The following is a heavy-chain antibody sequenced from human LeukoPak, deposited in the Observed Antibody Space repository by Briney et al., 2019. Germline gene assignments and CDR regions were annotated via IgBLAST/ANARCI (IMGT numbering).Heavy chain of an antibody. CDR1: GFTFSDYY. CDR2: ISSSGSTI. Sequence: GGSLRLSCAASGFTFSDYYMSWLRQAPGKGLEWVSYISSSGSTIYYADSVKGRFTISRDNAKNSLYLQMNSLRAEDTAVYYCARDPSFDILTGYDYWGQGTLVTVSS. J-gene: IGHJ4*02. D-gene: IGHD3-9*01. V-gene: IGHV3-11*04. CDR3: ARDPSFDILTGYDY.